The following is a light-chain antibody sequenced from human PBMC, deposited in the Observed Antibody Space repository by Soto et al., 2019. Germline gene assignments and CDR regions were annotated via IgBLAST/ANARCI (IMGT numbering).Light chain of an antibody. Sequence: EIVLTQSPGTLSLSPGERATLSCRASQSVSSSYLAWYQQKPGQAPSHLIYGASSRATGIPGRFSGSGSGTDFTLTISRLEPEDFAVYYCQQYGRSPFTFGPGTKVDIK. CDR1: QSVSSSY. J-gene: IGKJ3*01. CDR3: QQYGRSPFT. V-gene: IGKV3-20*01. CDR2: GAS.